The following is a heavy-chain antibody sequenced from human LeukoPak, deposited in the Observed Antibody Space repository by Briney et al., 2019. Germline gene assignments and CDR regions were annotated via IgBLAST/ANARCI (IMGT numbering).Heavy chain of an antibody. J-gene: IGHJ4*02. CDR2: IYYSGST. Sequence: SETLSLTCTVSGGSISSSSYYWGWIRQPPGKGLEWIGSIYYSGSTYYNPSLKSRVTISVDTSKNQFSLKLSSVTAADTAVYYCARVAWIQLRFGFDYWGQGTLVTVSS. V-gene: IGHV4-39*07. CDR1: GGSISSSSYY. D-gene: IGHD5-18*01. CDR3: ARVAWIQLRFGFDY.